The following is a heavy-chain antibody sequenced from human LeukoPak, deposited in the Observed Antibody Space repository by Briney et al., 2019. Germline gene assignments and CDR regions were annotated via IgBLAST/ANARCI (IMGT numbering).Heavy chain of an antibody. D-gene: IGHD3-22*01. V-gene: IGHV1-69*05. Sequence: SVKVSGKASGGTFSSYAISWVRQAPGQGLEWMGRIIAIFGRANYAQKFQGRVTITTDESTSTAYMELSSLRSEDTAVYYCARDYYDSSGLNFDYWGQGTLVTVSS. CDR2: IIAIFGRA. CDR1: GGTFSSYA. CDR3: ARDYYDSSGLNFDY. J-gene: IGHJ4*02.